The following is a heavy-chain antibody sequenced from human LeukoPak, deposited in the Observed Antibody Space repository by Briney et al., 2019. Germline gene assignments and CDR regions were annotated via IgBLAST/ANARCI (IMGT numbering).Heavy chain of an antibody. CDR1: GGSFSGYY. Sequence: SETLSLTCAVYGGSFSGYYWSWIRQPPGKGLEWIGEINHSGSTNCNPSLKSRVTISVDTSKNQFSLKLSSVTAADTAVYYCARSPRRDGYIRPPSTRLGGYWGQGTLVTVSS. CDR2: INHSGST. D-gene: IGHD5-12*01. V-gene: IGHV4-34*01. CDR3: ARSPRRDGYIRPPSTRLGGY. J-gene: IGHJ4*02.